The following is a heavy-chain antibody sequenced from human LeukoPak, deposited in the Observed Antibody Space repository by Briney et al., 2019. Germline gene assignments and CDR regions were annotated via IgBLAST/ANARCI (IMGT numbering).Heavy chain of an antibody. CDR2: IKQDGSEK. V-gene: IGHV3-7*03. J-gene: IGHJ4*02. CDR1: GFTFGIYY. D-gene: IGHD2-15*01. Sequence: PGVSLRLSYAASGFTFGIYYMSWVRQAPGKGPEWVANIKQDGSEKYYVDSVKGRFTISTDNAKNSLYLQMNSLRAEDTAVYFCTRSGLFSSGRYWPDSWGQGTLVTVSS. CDR3: TRSGLFSSGRYWPDS.